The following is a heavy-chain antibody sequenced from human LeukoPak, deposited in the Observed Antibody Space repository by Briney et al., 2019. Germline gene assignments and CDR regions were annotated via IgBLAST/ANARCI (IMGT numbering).Heavy chain of an antibody. J-gene: IGHJ6*03. D-gene: IGHD6-6*01. Sequence: SETLSLTCTVSGYSISSGYYWGWIRQPPGKGLEWIGSIYHSGSTYYNPSLKSRVTISVDTSKNQFSLKLSSVTAADTAVYYCARVYSSSSPTEYYYYMDVWGKGTTVTVSS. V-gene: IGHV4-38-2*02. CDR2: IYHSGST. CDR1: GYSISSGYY. CDR3: ARVYSSSSPTEYYYYMDV.